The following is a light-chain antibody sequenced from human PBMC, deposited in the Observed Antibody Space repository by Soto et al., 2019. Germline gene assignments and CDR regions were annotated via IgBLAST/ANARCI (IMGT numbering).Light chain of an antibody. Sequence: DIQMTQSPSSVSASVGDRVTITCRASQDISSWLAWYQQKPGKAPKLLIYAASNLQSGVPSRFSGSGSGTDFTLTISSLHPEDFATYYCQQTNSFPLTFGGGSRVEIK. J-gene: IGKJ4*01. CDR1: QDISSW. V-gene: IGKV1D-12*01. CDR2: AAS. CDR3: QQTNSFPLT.